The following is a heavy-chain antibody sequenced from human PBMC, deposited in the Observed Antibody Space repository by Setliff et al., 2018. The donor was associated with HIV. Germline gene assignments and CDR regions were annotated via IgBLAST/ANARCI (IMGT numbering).Heavy chain of an antibody. CDR3: ARYYYDSSAPSADI. J-gene: IGHJ3*02. V-gene: IGHV1-3*01. CDR2: IIDGNDNT. D-gene: IGHD3-22*01. CDR1: GYSFADYT. Sequence: GASVKVSCKASGYSFADYTIQWVRQAPGQSLEWMGWIIDGNDNTRYSQKFQGRVTIARDTSASTAYMELSSLRSEDTAVYYCARYYYDSSAPSADIWGQGTVVTVSS.